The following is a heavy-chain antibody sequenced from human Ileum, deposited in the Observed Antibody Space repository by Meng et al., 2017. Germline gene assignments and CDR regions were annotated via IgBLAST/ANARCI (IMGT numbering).Heavy chain of an antibody. J-gene: IGHJ5*02. D-gene: IGHD3-3*01. CDR2: IYYSGST. CDR1: GGSISSGDYY. Sequence: QVQLQESGPGLVKPSQTLSLTCTVSGGSISSGDYYWSWIRQPPGKGLEWIGYIYYSGSTYYNPSLKSRVTIPVDTSKNQFSLKLSSVTAADTAVYYCARENTIFGVVWGSWFDPWGQGTLVTVSS. V-gene: IGHV4-30-4*01. CDR3: ARENTIFGVVWGSWFDP.